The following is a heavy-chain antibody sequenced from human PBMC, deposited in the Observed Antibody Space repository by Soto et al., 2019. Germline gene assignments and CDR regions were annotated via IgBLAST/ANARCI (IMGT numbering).Heavy chain of an antibody. J-gene: IGHJ4*02. D-gene: IGHD3-9*01. CDR3: ARVYRRYDIFGPHFGY. V-gene: IGHV1-2*02. Sequence: GASVKVSCKASGYTFTGYYMHWVRQAPGQGLEWMGWINPNSGGTNYAQKFQGRVTMTRDTSISTAYMELSRLRSDDTAVYYCARVYRRYDIFGPHFGYWGQGTLVTVSS. CDR1: GYTFTGYY. CDR2: INPNSGGT.